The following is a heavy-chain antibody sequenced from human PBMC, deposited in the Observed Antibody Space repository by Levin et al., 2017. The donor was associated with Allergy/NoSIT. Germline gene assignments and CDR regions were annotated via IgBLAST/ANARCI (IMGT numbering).Heavy chain of an antibody. D-gene: IGHD3-9*01. CDR1: GGSFSDYN. CDR3: ARVRVILTGYYRGSQASYYYGMDV. V-gene: IGHV4-34*01. J-gene: IGHJ6*02. CDR2: ITHSGST. Sequence: SETLSLTCAVYGGSFSDYNWSWIRQPPGKGLQWIGEITHSGSTTYTPSLKSRVTILVDTSKNEISLRLSSATAADTAAYYCARVRVILTGYYRGSQASYYYGMDVWGQGTTVTVSS.